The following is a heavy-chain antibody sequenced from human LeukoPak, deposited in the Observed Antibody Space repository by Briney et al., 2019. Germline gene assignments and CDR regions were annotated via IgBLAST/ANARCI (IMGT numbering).Heavy chain of an antibody. Sequence: GSLRLSCAASGFTFSKYNINWVRQAPGKGLGWVSSISISSSYIYYADSVKGRFTISRDNAKDSLYLHMNSLRAEDTAMYYCARGRYDVLAGYQPPYFDFWGQGTLVTVSS. CDR1: GFTFSKYN. V-gene: IGHV3-21*01. CDR2: ISISSSYI. J-gene: IGHJ4*02. D-gene: IGHD3-9*01. CDR3: ARGRYDVLAGYQPPYFDF.